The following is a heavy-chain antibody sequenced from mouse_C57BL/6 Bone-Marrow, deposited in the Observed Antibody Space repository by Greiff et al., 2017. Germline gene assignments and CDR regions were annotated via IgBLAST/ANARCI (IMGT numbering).Heavy chain of an antibody. V-gene: IGHV5-12*01. Sequence: EVQRVESGGGLVQPGGSLKLSCAASGFTFSDYYMYWVRQTPEQRLEWVAYISNGGGSTYYPDTVKGRFTISRDNAKNTLYLQMSRLKSEATAMYYCARQGRVTTKFAYWGQGTLVTVSA. CDR2: ISNGGGST. D-gene: IGHD2-5*01. J-gene: IGHJ3*01. CDR3: ARQGRVTTKFAY. CDR1: GFTFSDYY.